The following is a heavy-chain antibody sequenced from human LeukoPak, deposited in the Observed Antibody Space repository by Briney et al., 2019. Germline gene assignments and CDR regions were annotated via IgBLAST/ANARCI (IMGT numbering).Heavy chain of an antibody. Sequence: GASVKVSCKASGYTFTGYYMHWMRQAPGQGLEWMGWINPNSGGTNYAQKFQGRVTMTRDTSISTAYMELSRLRSDDTAVYYCAKAAAGSQHSYYYYYYLDVWGTGTTVTISS. CDR3: AKAAAGSQHSYYYYYYLDV. V-gene: IGHV1-2*02. D-gene: IGHD6-13*01. CDR2: INPNSGGT. CDR1: GYTFTGYY. J-gene: IGHJ6*03.